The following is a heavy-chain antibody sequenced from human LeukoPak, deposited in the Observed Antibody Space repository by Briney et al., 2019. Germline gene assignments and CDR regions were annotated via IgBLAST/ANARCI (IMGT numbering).Heavy chain of an antibody. Sequence: GGSLRLSCVAPGVTFSSYGMHWVRRTPGEGLEWVAFIRYDGNGKYYADSVKGRFSISRDNSKNTLYLQMNSLRVEDTAVYYCAKDGRFYYGSGSYYPDYWGQGTLVTVSS. D-gene: IGHD3-10*01. V-gene: IGHV3-30*02. CDR3: AKDGRFYYGSGSYYPDY. J-gene: IGHJ4*02. CDR2: IRYDGNGK. CDR1: GVTFSSYG.